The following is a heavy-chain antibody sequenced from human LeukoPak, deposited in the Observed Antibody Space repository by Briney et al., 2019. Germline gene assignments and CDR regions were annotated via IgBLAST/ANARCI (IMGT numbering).Heavy chain of an antibody. D-gene: IGHD6-13*01. CDR1: GXTFSTYW. Sequence: XRLSCAASGXTFSTYWMSWVRQAPGKGLEWVANIKQDGSEKYYVDSVKGRFTISRDNAKNSLYLQMNSLRAEDTAMYYCARDSAGNDYWGQGTLVTVTS. CDR3: ARDSAGNDY. J-gene: IGHJ4*02. V-gene: IGHV3-7*01. CDR2: IKQDGSEK.